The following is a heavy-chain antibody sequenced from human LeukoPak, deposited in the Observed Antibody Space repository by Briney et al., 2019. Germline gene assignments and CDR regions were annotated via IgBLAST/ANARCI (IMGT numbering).Heavy chain of an antibody. CDR1: GGSLSGYY. CDR3: ARVKEMDTTFYYFYYYMDV. V-gene: IGHV4-34*01. J-gene: IGHJ6*03. CDR2: IDHSGST. D-gene: IGHD5-24*01. Sequence: SVTLSVTCAVYGGSLSGYYWSWIRPPPGKGLEWIGQIDHSGSTKYNPSLKSRVTISVDTSKNQFSLSLSSVIAADTAVYYCARVKEMDTTFYYFYYYMDVWGKGTTVTVSS.